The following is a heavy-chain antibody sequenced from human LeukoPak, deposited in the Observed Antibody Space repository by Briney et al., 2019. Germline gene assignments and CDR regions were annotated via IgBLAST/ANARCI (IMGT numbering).Heavy chain of an antibody. J-gene: IGHJ4*02. D-gene: IGHD3-16*02. V-gene: IGHV1-69*13. CDR2: IIPIFGTA. CDR1: GGTFSSYA. CDR3: ARDRRDYDYVWGSYRFTIIDY. Sequence: SVKVSCKASGGTFSSYAISWVRQAPGQGLEWMGGIIPIFGTANYAQKFQGRVTITADESTSTAYMELSSLRSEDTAVYYCARDRRDYDYVWGSYRFTIIDYWGQGTLVTVSS.